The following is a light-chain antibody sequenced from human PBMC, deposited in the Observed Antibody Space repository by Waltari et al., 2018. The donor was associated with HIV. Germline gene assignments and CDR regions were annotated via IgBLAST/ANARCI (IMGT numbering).Light chain of an antibody. CDR3: CSYTSSGTLV. Sequence: QSALTQPASVSASPGQSITISCTGTSSDVGAYDYVSWYQYHAGKAPKLMISEVSSRPSWVSNRFSGSKSGNTASLTISGLQAEDEADYYCCSYTSSGTLVFGGGTKLTVL. J-gene: IGLJ2*01. CDR2: EVS. V-gene: IGLV2-14*01. CDR1: SSDVGAYDY.